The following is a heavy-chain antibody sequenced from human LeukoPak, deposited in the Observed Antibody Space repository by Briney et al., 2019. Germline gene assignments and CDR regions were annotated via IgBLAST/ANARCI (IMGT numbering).Heavy chain of an antibody. CDR2: IYHSGST. D-gene: IGHD3-10*01. V-gene: IGHV4-4*02. J-gene: IGHJ3*02. CDR1: GGSISSSNW. CDR3: AKSNGYGLIDI. Sequence: SGTLSLTCAVPGGSISSSNWWSWVRQPPGKGLEWIGEIYHSGSTNYNPSLKSRVTISVDESKNQFSLKLNSATAADTAVYYCAKSNGYGLIDIWGQGTMVTVSS.